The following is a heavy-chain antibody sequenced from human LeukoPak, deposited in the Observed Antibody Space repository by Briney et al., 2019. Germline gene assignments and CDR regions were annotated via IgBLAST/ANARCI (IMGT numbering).Heavy chain of an antibody. Sequence: ASVKVSCKASGYTFISYGISWVRQAPGQGLEWMGWVSAYADDTNYVQKFQGRVTMTTDTSTSTAYMELRSLRSDDTAVCYCARDCIGCHGFDYWGQGTLVTVSS. J-gene: IGHJ4*02. CDR1: GYTFISYG. CDR2: VSAYADDT. D-gene: IGHD2-15*01. V-gene: IGHV1-18*01. CDR3: ARDCIGCHGFDY.